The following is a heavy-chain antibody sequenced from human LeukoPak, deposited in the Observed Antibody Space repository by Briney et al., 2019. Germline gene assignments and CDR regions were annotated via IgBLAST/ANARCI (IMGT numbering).Heavy chain of an antibody. CDR1: GFTFSSYS. Sequence: GGSLRLSCAASGFTFSSYSMNWVRQAPGKGLEWVSSISSSSSYIYYADSVKGRFTISRDNAKNSLYLQMNSLRAEDTAVYYCARAPITAAGTFDIWGQGTMVTVSS. J-gene: IGHJ3*02. V-gene: IGHV3-21*01. CDR2: ISSSSSYI. D-gene: IGHD6-13*01. CDR3: ARAPITAAGTFDI.